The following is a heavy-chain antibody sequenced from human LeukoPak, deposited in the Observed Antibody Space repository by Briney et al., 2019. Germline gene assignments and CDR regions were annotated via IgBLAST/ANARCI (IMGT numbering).Heavy chain of an antibody. CDR1: GSTFSSYS. Sequence: GGSLRLSCAASGSTFSSYSMNWVRQAPGKGLEWVSYISSSSSTIYYADSVKGRFTISRDNAKNSLYLQMNSLRAEDTAVYYCARGVRDILSGYYTDYYFYYMDVWGKGTTVTVSS. CDR2: ISSSSSTI. J-gene: IGHJ6*03. D-gene: IGHD3-9*01. CDR3: ARGVRDILSGYYTDYYFYYMDV. V-gene: IGHV3-48*01.